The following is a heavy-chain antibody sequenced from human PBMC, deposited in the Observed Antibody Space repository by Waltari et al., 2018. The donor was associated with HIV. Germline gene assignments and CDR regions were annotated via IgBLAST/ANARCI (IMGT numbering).Heavy chain of an antibody. Sequence: QVQLQESGPGLVKTSETLSLTCAVSGGSISSYYWSWIRQSPGKGLEWIGYIFYSGSTNYNPSLKSRVTISVDTSKNQFSLKLSSVTAADTAVYYCARGPTRYYFDYWGQGTLVTVSS. D-gene: IGHD1-26*01. CDR2: IFYSGST. V-gene: IGHV4-59*01. J-gene: IGHJ4*02. CDR1: GGSISSYY. CDR3: ARGPTRYYFDY.